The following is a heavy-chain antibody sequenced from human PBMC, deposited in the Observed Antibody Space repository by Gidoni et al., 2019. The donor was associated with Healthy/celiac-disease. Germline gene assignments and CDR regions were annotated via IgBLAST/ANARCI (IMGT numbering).Heavy chain of an antibody. CDR1: GFTFSSYG. V-gene: IGHV3-30*18. D-gene: IGHD3-3*01. Sequence: VQLVESGGGVVQPVRSLRLSCAASGFTFSSYGMHWVRQAPGKGLEWVAGISYDGSNKYYADSVKGRFTISRDNSKNTLYLQMNSLRAEDTAVYYCAKVGSLEFDYWGQGTLVTVSS. CDR2: ISYDGSNK. CDR3: AKVGSLEFDY. J-gene: IGHJ4*02.